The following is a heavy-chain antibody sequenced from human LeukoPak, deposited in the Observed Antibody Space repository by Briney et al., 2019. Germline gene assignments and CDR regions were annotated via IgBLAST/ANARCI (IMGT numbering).Heavy chain of an antibody. J-gene: IGHJ4*02. CDR2: IYYSGST. CDR1: GGSISSGGYY. CDR3: AMGGSGYYPGY. V-gene: IGHV4-30-4*08. D-gene: IGHD3-3*01. Sequence: TSETLSLTCTVSGGSISSGGYYWSWIRQHPGKGLEWIGYIYYSGSTYYNPSLESRVTISVDTSKNQFSLKLNSVTAADTAVYYCAMGGSGYYPGYWGQGTLVAVSS.